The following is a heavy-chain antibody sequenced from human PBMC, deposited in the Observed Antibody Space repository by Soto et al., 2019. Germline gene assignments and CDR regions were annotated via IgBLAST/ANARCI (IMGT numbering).Heavy chain of an antibody. CDR1: GGSISSYY. CDR3: ARYQNYYDSCGYLQNYFDY. J-gene: IGHJ4*02. Sequence: QVQLQESGPGLVKPSETLSLTCTVSGGSISSYYWSWIRQPPGKGLEWIGYIYYSGSTNYNPSLKSRVTISVDTSKNQFSLKLSSVTAADTAVYYCARYQNYYDSCGYLQNYFDYWGQGTLVTVSS. D-gene: IGHD3-22*01. V-gene: IGHV4-59*08. CDR2: IYYSGST.